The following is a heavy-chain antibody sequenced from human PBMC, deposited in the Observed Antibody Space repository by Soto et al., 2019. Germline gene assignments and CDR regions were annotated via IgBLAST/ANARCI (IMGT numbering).Heavy chain of an antibody. J-gene: IGHJ4*02. D-gene: IGHD1-7*01. V-gene: IGHV1-3*01. CDR3: ARDRYNWNSVYFDS. Sequence: ASVKVSCKASGYTFTNYAMHWVRQAPGEKLEWMGRITAGNGDTRYSQKFQGRVTITRDTSASTADMELSHLRSEDTAVYYCARDRYNWNSVYFDSWGQGAVVTSPQ. CDR1: GYTFTNYA. CDR2: ITAGNGDT.